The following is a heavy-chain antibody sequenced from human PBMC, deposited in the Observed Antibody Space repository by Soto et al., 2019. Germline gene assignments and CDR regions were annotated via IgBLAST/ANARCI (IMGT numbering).Heavy chain of an antibody. J-gene: IGHJ6*02. Sequence: SETLSLTCAVYDGSFSGYYWSWIRQPPGKGLEWIGEINHSGSTNYNPSLKSRVTISVDTSKNQFSLKLSSVTAADTAVYYCASIAAAGINYYYYGMDVWGQGTTVTVSS. D-gene: IGHD6-13*01. CDR1: DGSFSGYY. CDR2: INHSGST. CDR3: ASIAAAGINYYYYGMDV. V-gene: IGHV4-34*01.